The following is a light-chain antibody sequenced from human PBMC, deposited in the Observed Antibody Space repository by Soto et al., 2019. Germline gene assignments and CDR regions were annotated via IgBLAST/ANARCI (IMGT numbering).Light chain of an antibody. Sequence: QSVLTQPASVSGSPGQSITISCTGTSSDVGGYNYVSWYQQHPGKAHKLMIYDVSNRPSGVSNRFSGSQSGNTASLTISGLQADDEADYYCSSYTSSSTQRVFGTGTQLTVL. CDR1: SSDVGGYNY. V-gene: IGLV2-14*01. J-gene: IGLJ1*01. CDR2: DVS. CDR3: SSYTSSSTQRV.